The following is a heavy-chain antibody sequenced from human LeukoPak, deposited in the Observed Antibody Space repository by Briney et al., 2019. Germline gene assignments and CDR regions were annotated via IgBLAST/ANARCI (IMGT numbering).Heavy chain of an antibody. CDR2: IIPIFGTA. Sequence: ASVKVSCKTSGGTFSSYTISWVRQAPGQGLEWMGGIIPIFGTANYAQKFQGRVTMTRNTSISTAYMELSSLRSEDTAVYYCARAGGYCGRISCPYYFDYWGQGSLVAVSS. D-gene: IGHD2-15*01. J-gene: IGHJ4*02. CDR3: ARAGGYCGRISCPYYFDY. CDR1: GGTFSSYT. V-gene: IGHV1-69*05.